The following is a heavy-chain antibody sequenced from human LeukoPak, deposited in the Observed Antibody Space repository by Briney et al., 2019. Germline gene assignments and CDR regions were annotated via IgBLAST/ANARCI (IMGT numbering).Heavy chain of an antibody. CDR2: IYPGDSDT. CDR1: GYSFTTYW. J-gene: IGHJ4*02. D-gene: IGHD5-24*01. Sequence: GESLKISCKGSGYSFTTYWIGWVRQMPGKGLEWIGIIYPGDSDTRYSPSFQGQVTISVDKSISTAYLQWSSLEASDTAMYYCARHYPEGGYNYVDYWGQGTLVTVSS. CDR3: ARHYPEGGYNYVDY. V-gene: IGHV5-51*01.